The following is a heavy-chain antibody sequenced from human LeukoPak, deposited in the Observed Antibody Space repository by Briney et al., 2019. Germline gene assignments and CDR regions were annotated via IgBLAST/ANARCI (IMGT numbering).Heavy chain of an antibody. CDR2: ISHDGGNK. CDR3: ASGFRTSEDVFDI. V-gene: IGHV3-30-3*01. D-gene: IGHD3-10*01. J-gene: IGHJ3*02. Sequence: GGSLRLSCAASGFTFSSYTMHWARQAPDKGLEWVAVISHDGGNKYYADSVKGRFTISRDNSKNTLYLQMDSLRAEDTAVYYCASGFRTSEDVFDIWGQGTMVTVSS. CDR1: GFTFSSYT.